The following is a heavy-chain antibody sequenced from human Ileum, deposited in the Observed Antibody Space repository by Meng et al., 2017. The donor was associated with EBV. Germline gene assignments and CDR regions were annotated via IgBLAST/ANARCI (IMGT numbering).Heavy chain of an antibody. J-gene: IGHJ5*02. CDR3: AMRKVEMRAITPDNWLDP. CDR2: ISHSVST. CDR1: VGSISSSY. D-gene: IGHD2-21*01. Sequence: HVPCLESGPGLVKTSQSLYLTCTVSVGSISSSYWNWVRQSPGKGLECIGRISHSVSTTYNPSLQSRVTISVDTSKNQVSLKLSSVTPADTAVYYCAMRKVEMRAITPDNWLDPWGQGTLVTVSS. V-gene: IGHV4-59*01.